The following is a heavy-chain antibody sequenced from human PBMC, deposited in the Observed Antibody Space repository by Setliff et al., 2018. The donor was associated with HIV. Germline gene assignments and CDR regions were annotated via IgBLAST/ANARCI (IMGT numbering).Heavy chain of an antibody. CDR2: VSYSGRT. Sequence: SETLSLTCTVSGGSTTSSTYYWGWIRQPPGRGLEWIGSVSYSGRTYYNPSLKSRVAISIDTSKNQFSLNLSSVTAADTAVYYCVRHNPTMVTDGYDIWGQGTKVTVSS. D-gene: IGHD2-21*02. CDR1: GGSTTSSTYY. CDR3: VRHNPTMVTDGYDI. J-gene: IGHJ3*02. V-gene: IGHV4-39*01.